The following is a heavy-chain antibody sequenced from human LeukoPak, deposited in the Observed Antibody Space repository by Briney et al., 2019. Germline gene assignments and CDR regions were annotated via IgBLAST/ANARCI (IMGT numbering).Heavy chain of an antibody. D-gene: IGHD2-2*01. Sequence: GGSLRLSCAASGFTFSSYSMNWVRQAAGKGLEWVSSISSSSSYIYYADSVKGRFTISRDNAKNSLYLQMNCLRAEDTAVYYCARDGSGYCGSTSCYGVGTFDIWGQGTMVTVSS. CDR1: GFTFSSYS. V-gene: IGHV3-21*01. CDR3: ARDGSGYCGSTSCYGVGTFDI. CDR2: ISSSSSYI. J-gene: IGHJ3*02.